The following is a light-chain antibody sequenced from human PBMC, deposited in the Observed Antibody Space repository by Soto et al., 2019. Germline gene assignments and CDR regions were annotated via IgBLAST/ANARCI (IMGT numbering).Light chain of an antibody. Sequence: DIQMTQSPSTLSASVGDSVTITCRASQSVTNWLAWYQQKPGKAPNILIYDASRLQSGIPSRFSGSGSGTEFTLTISSLQPDDFATYYCQQYSTYPYTFGQGTKLDIK. V-gene: IGKV1-5*01. J-gene: IGKJ2*01. CDR3: QQYSTYPYT. CDR2: DAS. CDR1: QSVTNW.